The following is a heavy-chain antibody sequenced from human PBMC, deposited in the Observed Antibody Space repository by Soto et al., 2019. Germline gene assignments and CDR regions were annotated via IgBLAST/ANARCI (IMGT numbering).Heavy chain of an antibody. V-gene: IGHV4-31*03. Sequence: QVQLQESGPGLVKASQTLSLTCTVSGGSISSGDYNWSWIRQHPGKGLEWIGYIYYSGSTYYNPSLNSRVDISLDTSKSQFSLKLSSVTAADTAVYYCARGSSGPNGIDVWGLGTTVTVSS. CDR2: IYYSGST. J-gene: IGHJ6*02. CDR1: GGSISSGDYN. D-gene: IGHD2-15*01. CDR3: ARGSSGPNGIDV.